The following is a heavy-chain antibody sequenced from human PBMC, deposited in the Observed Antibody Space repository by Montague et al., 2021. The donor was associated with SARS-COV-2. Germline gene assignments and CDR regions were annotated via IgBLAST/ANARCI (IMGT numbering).Heavy chain of an antibody. D-gene: IGHD1-26*01. V-gene: IGHV4-61*02. J-gene: IGHJ4*02. CDR2: IRTTGHA. CDR3: ARFGSGTLEFDL. Sequence: TLSLTCTVSGASISTGIYYWSWIRQPAGKGLEWIGRIRTTGHADYNSSLESRVFMSVDTSTNQFSLSLTSVTAAGTAVYFCARFGSGTLEFDLWGKGTLVTVSS. CDR1: GASISTGIYY.